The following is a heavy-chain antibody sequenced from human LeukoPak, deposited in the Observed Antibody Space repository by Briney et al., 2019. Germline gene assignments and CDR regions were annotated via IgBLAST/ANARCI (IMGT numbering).Heavy chain of an antibody. CDR1: GGSISSSSYY. CDR2: IYYSGST. D-gene: IGHD4-17*01. V-gene: IGHV4-39*01. J-gene: IGHJ5*02. Sequence: SETLSLTCTVSGGSISSSSYYWGWIRQPPGKGLEWIGSIYYSGSTYYNPSLKSRVTISVDTSKNQFSLKLSSVTAADTAVYYCASHPYGDYEAFDPWGQGTLVTVSS. CDR3: ASHPYGDYEAFDP.